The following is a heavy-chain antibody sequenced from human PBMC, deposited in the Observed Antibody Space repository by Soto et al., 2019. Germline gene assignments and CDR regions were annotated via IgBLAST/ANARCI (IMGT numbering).Heavy chain of an antibody. CDR1: GGSIISSNYF. Sequence: SETLSLTCAVSGGSIISSNYFCGWIRQPPGKGLEWIGSIFYTGTTYSKPSLKSRVTISVDTSKNQFSLKLISVTAADTAVYYCARTWGFTSPAEYFEYWGQGTPVTVSS. CDR2: IFYTGTT. J-gene: IGHJ4*02. V-gene: IGHV4-39*01. D-gene: IGHD2-2*01. CDR3: ARTWGFTSPAEYFEY.